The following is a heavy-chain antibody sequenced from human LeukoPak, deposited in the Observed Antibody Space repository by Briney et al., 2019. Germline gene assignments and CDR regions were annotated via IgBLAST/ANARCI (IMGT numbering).Heavy chain of an antibody. J-gene: IGHJ4*02. CDR3: AKDCQAWIQLWFFDY. V-gene: IGHV3-23*01. D-gene: IGHD5-18*01. CDR2: ISGSGGST. Sequence: GGSLRLSCAASGFTFSSYWMSWVRQAPGKGLEWVSAISGSGGSTYYADSVKGRFAISRDNSKNTLYLQMNSLRAEDTAVYYCAKDCQAWIQLWFFDYWGQGTLVTVSS. CDR1: GFTFSSYW.